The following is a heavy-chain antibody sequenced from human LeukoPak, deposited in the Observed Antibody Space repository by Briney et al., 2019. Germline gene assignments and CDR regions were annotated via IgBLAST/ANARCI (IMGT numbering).Heavy chain of an antibody. J-gene: IGHJ5*02. CDR2: IYHSGST. V-gene: IGHV4-39*07. CDR1: GGSISSSSYY. CDR3: ARVWRSTAAGNQSNWFDP. D-gene: IGHD6-13*01. Sequence: PSETLSLTCTVSGGSISSSSYYWGWIRQPPGKGLEWIGSIYHSGSTNYNPSLKSRVTISVDTSKNQFSLKLSSVTAADTAVYYCARVWRSTAAGNQSNWFDPWGQGTLVTVSS.